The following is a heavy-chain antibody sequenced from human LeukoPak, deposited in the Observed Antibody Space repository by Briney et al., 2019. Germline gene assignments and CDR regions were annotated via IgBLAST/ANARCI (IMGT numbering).Heavy chain of an antibody. D-gene: IGHD3-22*01. Sequence: AGGSLRLSCAASGFSVSRNYLSWVRQAPGKGLEWVSRINGDGSTTSYADSVKGGFTISRDNAKNTLYLQMNSLRAEDTAVYYCATGNYYDSRGYYTFGHWGQGTLVTVSS. CDR2: INGDGSTT. J-gene: IGHJ1*01. CDR3: ATGNYYDSRGYYTFGH. CDR1: GFSVSRNY. V-gene: IGHV3-74*01.